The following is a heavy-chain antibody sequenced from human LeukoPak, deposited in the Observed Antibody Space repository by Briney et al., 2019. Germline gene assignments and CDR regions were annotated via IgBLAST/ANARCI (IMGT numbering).Heavy chain of an antibody. CDR3: TKDFRGYVLQGASFDY. CDR1: GFTFGDYA. J-gene: IGHJ4*02. V-gene: IGHV3-9*01. D-gene: IGHD2/OR15-2a*01. Sequence: GGSLRLSCAASGFTFGDYAMHWVRQAPGKGLEWVSGISWNSGNIGYADSVKGRFTISRVNAKNSLYLQMNSLRAEDTALYYCTKDFRGYVLQGASFDYWGQGTLVTVSS. CDR2: ISWNSGNI.